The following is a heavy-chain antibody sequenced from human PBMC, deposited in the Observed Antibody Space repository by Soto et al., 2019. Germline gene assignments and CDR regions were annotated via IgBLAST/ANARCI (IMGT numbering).Heavy chain of an antibody. CDR3: ANVPHWVLRYHDGFFDY. J-gene: IGHJ4*02. D-gene: IGHD3-9*01. CDR2: ISGSGDIT. CDR1: GFSFSNSA. Sequence: EVQLLESGGGLVQPGGSLRLSCAVSGFSFSNSAMTWVRQAPGKGLEWVSGISGSGDITYNTDSVKGRFAISRDTSKNVVYLQMRCRRAEDAAVYYCANVPHWVLRYHDGFFDYWGQGTLVT. V-gene: IGHV3-23*01.